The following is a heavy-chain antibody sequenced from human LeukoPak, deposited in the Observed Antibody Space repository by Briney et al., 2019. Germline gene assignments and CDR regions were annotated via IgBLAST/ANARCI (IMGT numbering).Heavy chain of an antibody. CDR1: GGSISSGGYY. Sequence: PSETLSLTCTVSGGSISSGGYYWSWIRQHPGKGLEWIGYIYYSGSTYYNPSLKSRVTISVDTSKNQFSLKLSSVTAAGTAVYYCARCPTMVRGRHNPWGQGTLVTVSS. CDR3: ARCPTMVRGRHNP. J-gene: IGHJ5*02. D-gene: IGHD3-10*01. CDR2: IYYSGST. V-gene: IGHV4-31*03.